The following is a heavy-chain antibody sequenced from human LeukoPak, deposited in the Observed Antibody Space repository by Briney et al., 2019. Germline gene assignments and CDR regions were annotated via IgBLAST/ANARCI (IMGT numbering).Heavy chain of an antibody. V-gene: IGHV4-59*01. Sequence: SETLSLTCTVSGGSISGWYWSWIRQPPGKGLEWIGFIYHSGNTNYNPSLTARVSMSVDTSKTQISLRLSAVTAADTAVYYCAREEGIATAGALEYWGQGILVTVAS. CDR1: GGSISGWY. CDR3: AREEGIATAGALEY. CDR2: IYHSGNT. J-gene: IGHJ4*02. D-gene: IGHD6-13*01.